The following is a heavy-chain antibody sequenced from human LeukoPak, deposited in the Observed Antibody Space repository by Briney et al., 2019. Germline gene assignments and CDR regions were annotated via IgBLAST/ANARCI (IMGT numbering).Heavy chain of an antibody. CDR1: GFTFSNYA. V-gene: IGHV3-23*01. CDR3: AGSSGYDFWSGYLCLFDY. J-gene: IGHJ4*02. D-gene: IGHD3-3*01. Sequence: PGGSLRLSCAASGFTFSNYAMSWVRQAPGKGLEWVSTISGSGGSTYYADSVKGRFTISRDNSKNTLYLQMNSLRAEDTAVYYCAGSSGYDFWSGYLCLFDYWGQGTLVTVSS. CDR2: ISGSGGST.